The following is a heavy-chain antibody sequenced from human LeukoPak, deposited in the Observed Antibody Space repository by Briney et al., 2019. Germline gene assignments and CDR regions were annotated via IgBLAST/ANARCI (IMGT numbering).Heavy chain of an antibody. CDR1: GFTFSSYA. CDR2: TSYDGSNK. Sequence: GGSLRLSCAASGFTFSSYAMHWVRQAPGKGLEWVAVTSYDGSNKYYADSVKGRFTISRDNSKNTLYLQMNSLRAEDTAVYYCARDLMGLDYDPHPDYWGQGTLVTVSS. V-gene: IGHV3-30*04. D-gene: IGHD4-17*01. CDR3: ARDLMGLDYDPHPDY. J-gene: IGHJ4*02.